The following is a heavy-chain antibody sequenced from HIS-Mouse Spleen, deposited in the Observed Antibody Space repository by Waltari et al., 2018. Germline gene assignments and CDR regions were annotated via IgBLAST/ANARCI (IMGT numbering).Heavy chain of an antibody. Sequence: QVQLQQWGAGLLKPSEPLSLTCAVYGGSFSGYYWSWIRQPPGKGLEWIGEINHSGNTNYNPSLKSRVTISVDTSKNQFSLKLSSGTAADTAVYYCASTSSSSYFDYWGQGTLVTVSS. CDR1: GGSFSGYY. J-gene: IGHJ4*02. CDR2: INHSGNT. CDR3: ASTSSSSYFDY. D-gene: IGHD6-6*01. V-gene: IGHV4-34*01.